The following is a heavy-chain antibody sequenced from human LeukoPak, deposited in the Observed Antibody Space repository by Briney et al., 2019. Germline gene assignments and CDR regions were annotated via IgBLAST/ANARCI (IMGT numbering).Heavy chain of an antibody. CDR2: ISYDGNNK. CDR3: ARARGYSYGRHDAFDI. J-gene: IGHJ3*02. CDR1: GFTFSSYA. V-gene: IGHV3-30-3*01. Sequence: GGSLRLSCAASGFTFSSYAMHWVRQAPGKGLEWVAVISYDGNNKYYADSVKGRFTISRDNSKNTLYLQMNSLRAEDTAVYYCARARGYSYGRHDAFDIWGQGTMVTVSS. D-gene: IGHD5-18*01.